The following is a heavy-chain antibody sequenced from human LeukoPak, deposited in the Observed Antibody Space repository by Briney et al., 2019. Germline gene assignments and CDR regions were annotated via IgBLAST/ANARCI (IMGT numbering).Heavy chain of an antibody. D-gene: IGHD3-22*01. J-gene: IGHJ4*02. Sequence: SETLSLTCSVSGDSISYFYRSWIRQAAGKGLEWIGRIYNSGSTDYNASLKSRVTMSVDTSKNQLSLKVISVTAADTAVYYCARRPMYYYDSSGYRPSDYWGQGTLVTVSS. CDR3: ARRPMYYYDSSGYRPSDY. CDR2: IYNSGST. CDR1: GDSISYFY. V-gene: IGHV4-4*07.